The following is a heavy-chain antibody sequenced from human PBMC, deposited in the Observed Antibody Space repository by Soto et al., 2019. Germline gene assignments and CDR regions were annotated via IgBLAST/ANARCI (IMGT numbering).Heavy chain of an antibody. CDR3: CGSKNFDF. D-gene: IGHD6-13*01. CDR1: GFTFNNYW. CDR2: INSDRSST. V-gene: IGHV3-74*01. Sequence: LRLSCATSGFTFNNYWMHWVRQAPGKGLMWVSRINSDRSSTSYADSVKGRFTISRDNAKNTLYLQMNSLRAEDTAVYYCCGSKNFDFWGQGTLVTVSS. J-gene: IGHJ4*02.